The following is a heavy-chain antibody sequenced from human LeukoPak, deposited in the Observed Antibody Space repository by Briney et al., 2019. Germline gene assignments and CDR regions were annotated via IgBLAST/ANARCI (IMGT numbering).Heavy chain of an antibody. CDR1: GYTFASCG. CDR3: ARAVTGTTGAYYYYYMDV. J-gene: IGHJ6*03. V-gene: IGHV1-18*01. CDR2: ISAYNGNT. Sequence: GASVKVSCKASGYTFASCGISWVLQAPGQGLEWMGWISAYNGNTNYAQKLQGRVTMTTDTSTSTAYMELRSLRSDDTAVYYCARAVTGTTGAYYYYYMDVWGKGTTVTVSS. D-gene: IGHD1-20*01.